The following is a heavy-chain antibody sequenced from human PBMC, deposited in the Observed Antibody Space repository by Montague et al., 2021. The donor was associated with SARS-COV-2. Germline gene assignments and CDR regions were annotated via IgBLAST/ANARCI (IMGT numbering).Heavy chain of an antibody. J-gene: IGHJ1*01. CDR3: ARGYTSSWHLFQFLQY. D-gene: IGHD6-13*01. CDR2: ISGGGGST. V-gene: IGHV3-23*01. Sequence: SLRLSCAASGFTFSSYAMSWVRQAPEKGLEWVSDISGGGGSTDYADSVKGRFTISRDNSKNTLYLQVNSLRAEDTAVYYCARGYTSSWHLFQFLQYWGQGTLVTVAS. CDR1: GFTFSSYA.